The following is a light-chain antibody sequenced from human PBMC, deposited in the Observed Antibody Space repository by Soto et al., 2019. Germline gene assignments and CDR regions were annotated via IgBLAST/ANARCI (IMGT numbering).Light chain of an antibody. J-gene: IGLJ7*01. V-gene: IGLV1-44*01. CDR1: SYNIGSNT. CDR3: AAWDDSLNGAV. Sequence: QSVLTQPPSASGTPGQRVTISCSGSSYNIGSNTVNWYQQLPGTAPRLLVYSYNQRPSGVPDRFSGSKSGTSASLAISGLQSEDEADYYCAAWDDSLNGAVFGGGTQLTVL. CDR2: SYN.